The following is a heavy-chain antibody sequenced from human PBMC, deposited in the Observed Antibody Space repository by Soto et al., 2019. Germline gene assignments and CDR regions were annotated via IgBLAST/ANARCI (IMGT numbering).Heavy chain of an antibody. CDR1: GGSIRNAAYS. CDR2: IYPSGMP. J-gene: IGHJ4*02. V-gene: IGHV4-30-2*01. D-gene: IGHD5-18*01. CDR3: PRERGGYGLFDS. Sequence: SETLSLTCTVSGGSIRNAAYSWSWIRQPPGKGLEWIGYIYPSGMPCYNPSLRGRVTIAIDMSNDQFPLNLKSVTAADTALYYCPRERGGYGLFDSWGQGTLVTVSS.